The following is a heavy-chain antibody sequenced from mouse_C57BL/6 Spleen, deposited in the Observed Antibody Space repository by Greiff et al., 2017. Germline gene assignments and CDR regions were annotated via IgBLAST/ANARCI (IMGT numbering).Heavy chain of an antibody. CDR3: ARTTIVTYYAMDY. J-gene: IGHJ4*01. D-gene: IGHD2-5*01. V-gene: IGHV1-81*01. CDR2: IYPRSGNT. CDR1: GYTFTSYG. Sequence: VKLQESGAELARPGASVKLSCKASGYTFTSYGISWVKQRTGQGLEWIGEIYPRSGNTYYNEKFKGKATLTADKSSSTAYMELRSLTSEDSAVYFCARTTIVTYYAMDYWGQGTSVTVSS.